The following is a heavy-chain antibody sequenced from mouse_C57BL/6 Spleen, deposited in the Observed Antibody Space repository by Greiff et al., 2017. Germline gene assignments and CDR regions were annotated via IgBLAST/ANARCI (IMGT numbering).Heavy chain of an antibody. CDR2: IDPSDSET. D-gene: IGHD2-1*01. CDR3: AREGYYGNPYYFDY. J-gene: IGHJ2*01. Sequence: VQLPQPGAELVRPWSSVKLSCKASCYPFPHHWMPWVEPRPIQGLEWIGNIDPSDSETHYNQKFKDKATLTVDKSSSTAYMQLSSLTSEDSAVYYCAREGYYGNPYYFDYWGQGTTLTVSS. CDR1: CYPFPHHW. V-gene: IGHV1-52*01.